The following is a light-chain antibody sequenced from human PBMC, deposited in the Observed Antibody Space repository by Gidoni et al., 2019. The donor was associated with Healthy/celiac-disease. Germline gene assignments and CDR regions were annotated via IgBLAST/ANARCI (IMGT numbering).Light chain of an antibody. CDR2: AAS. CDR3: QQSYSTIFT. J-gene: IGKJ3*01. V-gene: IGKV1-39*01. CDR1: QSISSY. Sequence: DIQMTQSPSSLSASVGDRVTITCRASQSISSYLNWYQQKPGKAPKLLIYAASSFQSGVPSRFSGSGSGTDFTLTISSLQPEDFATYYCQQSYSTIFTFGPXTKVDIK.